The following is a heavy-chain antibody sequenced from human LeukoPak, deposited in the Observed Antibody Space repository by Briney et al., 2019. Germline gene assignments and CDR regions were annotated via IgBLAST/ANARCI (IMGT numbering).Heavy chain of an antibody. CDR3: AREAPGGSGWTYFDY. Sequence: SETLSLTCAVSGGSVSGHYWDWIRQPPGKGLEWIGYIYASGSTNYNPSLKSRVTISVDTSENHFSLKLTSVTAADTAVYYCAREAPGGSGWTYFDYWGQGSLVTVSS. J-gene: IGHJ4*02. V-gene: IGHV4-59*02. CDR2: IYASGST. D-gene: IGHD6-19*01. CDR1: GGSVSGHY.